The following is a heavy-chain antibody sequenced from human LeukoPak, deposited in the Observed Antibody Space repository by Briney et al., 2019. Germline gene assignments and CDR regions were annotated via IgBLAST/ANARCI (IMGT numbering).Heavy chain of an antibody. CDR3: ASGAPTPGIAAAGYPNDAFDI. CDR1: GYTFTGYY. Sequence: GASVKVSCKASGYTFTGYYMHWVRQAPGQGLEWMGWISAYNGNTNYAQKLQGRVTMTTDTSTSTAYMELRSLRSDDTAVYYCASGAPTPGIAAAGYPNDAFDIWGQGTMVTVSS. CDR2: ISAYNGNT. V-gene: IGHV1-18*04. J-gene: IGHJ3*02. D-gene: IGHD6-13*01.